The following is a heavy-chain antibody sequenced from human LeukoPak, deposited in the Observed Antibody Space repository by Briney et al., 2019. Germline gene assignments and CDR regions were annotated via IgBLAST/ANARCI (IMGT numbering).Heavy chain of an antibody. J-gene: IGHJ6*03. CDR2: INPNSGGT. CDR1: GYTFTGYY. V-gene: IGHV1-2*02. CDR3: AGGGRYCSSTSCLRNYYYYYYMDV. Sequence: ASVKVSCKASGYTFTGYYMHWVRQAPGQGLEWMGWINPNSGGTNYAQKFQGRVTMTRDTSISTAYMELSRLRSDDTAVYYCAGGGRYCSSTSCLRNYYYYYYMDVWGKGTTVTVSS. D-gene: IGHD2-2*01.